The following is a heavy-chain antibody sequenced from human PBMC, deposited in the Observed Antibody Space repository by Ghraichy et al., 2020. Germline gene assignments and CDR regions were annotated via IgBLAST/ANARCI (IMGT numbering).Heavy chain of an antibody. V-gene: IGHV3-33*01. D-gene: IGHD2-2*02. CDR2: IWYDGSNK. CDR1: GFTFSSYG. Sequence: GGSLRLSCAASGFTFSSYGMHWVRQAPGKGLEWVAVIWYDGSNKYYADSVKGRFTISRDNSKNTLYLQMNSLRAEDTAVYYCASAVHSPWYCSSTSCYTGANSHGMDVWGQGTTVTVSS. CDR3: ASAVHSPWYCSSTSCYTGANSHGMDV. J-gene: IGHJ6*02.